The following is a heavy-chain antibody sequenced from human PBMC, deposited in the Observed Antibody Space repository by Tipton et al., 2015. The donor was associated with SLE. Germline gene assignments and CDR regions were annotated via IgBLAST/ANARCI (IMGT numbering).Heavy chain of an antibody. CDR1: GGSISRYY. CDR2: IYYSGST. D-gene: IGHD2-15*01. V-gene: IGHV4-59*01. Sequence: LRLSCTVSGGSISRYYWSWIRQPPGKGLEWIGYIYYSGSTNYNPSLKSRVTISVDTSKNQFSLKLSSVTAADTAVYYCARGGGYYMDVWGKGTTVTVSS. J-gene: IGHJ6*03. CDR3: ARGGGYYMDV.